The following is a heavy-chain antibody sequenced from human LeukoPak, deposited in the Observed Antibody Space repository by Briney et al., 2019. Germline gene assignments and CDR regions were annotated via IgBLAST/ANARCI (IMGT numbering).Heavy chain of an antibody. CDR2: IKQDGSEK. Sequence: GGSLRLSCAASGFTFDDHGMSWVRQAPGKGLEWVANIKQDGSEKHYVDSVKGRFTISRDNAENSLFLQMNNLRAEDTAIYYCVDYDTTTGQSDYWGQGTLVTVSS. V-gene: IGHV3-7*01. D-gene: IGHD1-26*01. CDR1: GFTFDDHG. CDR3: VDYDTTTGQSDY. J-gene: IGHJ4*02.